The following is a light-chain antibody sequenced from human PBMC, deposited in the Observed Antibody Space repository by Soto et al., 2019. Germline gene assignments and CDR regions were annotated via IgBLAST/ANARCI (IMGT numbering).Light chain of an antibody. CDR2: GAS. CDR3: QQYGSSPRT. CDR1: QSVNSNF. V-gene: IGKV3-20*01. J-gene: IGKJ1*01. Sequence: EIVLTQSPGTLSLSPGDRATLSCRASQSVNSNFLAWYHQKPGQAPRLLIYGASNRATGIPDRFSGSGSGTDFTLTVSRLEPEDFAVYYCQQYGSSPRTFGQGTKVDIK.